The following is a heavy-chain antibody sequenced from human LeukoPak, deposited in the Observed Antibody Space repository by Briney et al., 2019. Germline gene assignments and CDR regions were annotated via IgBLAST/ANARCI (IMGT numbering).Heavy chain of an antibody. J-gene: IGHJ3*02. CDR3: ALIPRITIFGVVNRGAFDI. CDR1: GFTFSIYA. CDR2: ISGSGSST. Sequence: PGGSLRLSCAASGFTFSIYAMSWVRQAPGKGLGWVSAISGSGSSTYYADSVKGRFTISRDNSKNTLYLQMNSLRAEDTAVYYCALIPRITIFGVVNRGAFDIWGQGTMVTVSS. V-gene: IGHV3-23*01. D-gene: IGHD3-3*01.